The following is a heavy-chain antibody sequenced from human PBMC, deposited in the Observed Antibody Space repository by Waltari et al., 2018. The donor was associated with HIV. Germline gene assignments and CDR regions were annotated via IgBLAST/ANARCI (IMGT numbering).Heavy chain of an antibody. CDR2: ISRDGKT. CDR3: ARDQDYSFDY. J-gene: IGHJ4*02. D-gene: IGHD4-4*01. V-gene: IGHV3-48*01. Sequence: EVQLVESGGGLVQPGGSLRLSCAASGFRFISYSLTWVRQAPGKGLEWISYISRDGKTHYPDSVKGRFTISRDNAKNSLYLQLNSLRAEDTAVYYCARDQDYSFDYWGQGTLVTVSS. CDR1: GFRFISYS.